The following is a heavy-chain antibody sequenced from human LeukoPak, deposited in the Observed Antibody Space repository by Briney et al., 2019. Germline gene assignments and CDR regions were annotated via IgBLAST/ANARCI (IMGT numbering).Heavy chain of an antibody. V-gene: IGHV4-59*12. CDR2: IYYSGST. J-gene: IGHJ4*02. CDR3: AREGGFYRPLDY. D-gene: IGHD3-3*01. CDR1: GGSISSYY. Sequence: SETLSLTCTVSGGSISSYYWSWIRQPPGKGLEWIGYIYYSGSTNYNPSLKSRVTISVDTSKNQFSLKLTSVTAADTAVYYCAREGGFYRPLDYTGQGTLVTVSS.